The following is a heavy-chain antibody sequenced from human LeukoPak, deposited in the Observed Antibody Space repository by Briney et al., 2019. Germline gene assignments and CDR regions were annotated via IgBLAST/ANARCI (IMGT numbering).Heavy chain of an antibody. J-gene: IGHJ6*03. V-gene: IGHV4-34*01. D-gene: IGHD6-19*01. CDR3: ARGMAGDFYYYYYYMDV. CDR1: GGSFSGYY. CDR2: INHSGST. Sequence: PSGTLSLTCAVYGGSFSGYYWSWIRQPPGKGLEWIGEINHSGSTNYNPSLKSRVTISVDTSKNQFSLKLSSVTAADTAVYYCARGMAGDFYYYYYYMDVWGKGTTVTVSS.